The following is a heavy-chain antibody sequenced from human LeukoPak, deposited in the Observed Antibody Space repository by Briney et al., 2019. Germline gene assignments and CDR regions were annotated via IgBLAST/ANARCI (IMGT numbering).Heavy chain of an antibody. Sequence: PGGSLRLSCAASGFTFSSYAMSRVRQAPGKGLEWVSAISGSGGSTYYADSVKGRFTISRDNSKNTLYLQMNSLRAEDTAVYYCAKTNNQGIAVAASDYWGQGTLVTVSS. V-gene: IGHV3-23*01. CDR1: GFTFSSYA. D-gene: IGHD6-19*01. J-gene: IGHJ4*02. CDR2: ISGSGGST. CDR3: AKTNNQGIAVAASDY.